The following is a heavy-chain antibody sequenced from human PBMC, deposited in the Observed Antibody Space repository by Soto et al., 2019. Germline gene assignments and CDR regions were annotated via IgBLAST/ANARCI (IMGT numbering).Heavy chain of an antibody. CDR1: GGSFSGHS. CDR2: INHSGRV. V-gene: IGHV4-34*01. Sequence: QVQLQQWGAGLLKPSETLSLTCAVYGGSFSGHSWTWIRQSPGKGLEWIGDINHSGRVNYSPSLQSRVTISLDTSKNPFSLTLSAVTAADTAMYYCSTRAYDTTGYYRFDHWGQGTLVTVSS. D-gene: IGHD3-22*01. CDR3: STRAYDTTGYYRFDH. J-gene: IGHJ5*01.